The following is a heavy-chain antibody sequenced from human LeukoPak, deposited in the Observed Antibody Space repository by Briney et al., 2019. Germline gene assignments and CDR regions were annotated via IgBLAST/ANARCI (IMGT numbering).Heavy chain of an antibody. J-gene: IGHJ3*02. V-gene: IGHV3-21*01. Sequence: GGSLRLSCAASGFTFSSYSMNWVRQAPGKGLEWVSSISSSSCYIYYADSVKGRFTISRDNAKNSLYLQMNSRRAEDTAVYYCARESGVQGGPWAFDIWGQGTMVTVSS. D-gene: IGHD2-8*01. CDR2: ISSSSCYI. CDR1: GFTFSSYS. CDR3: ARESGVQGGPWAFDI.